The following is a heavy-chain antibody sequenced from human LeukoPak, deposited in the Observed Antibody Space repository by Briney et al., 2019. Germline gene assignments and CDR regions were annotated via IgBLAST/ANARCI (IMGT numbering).Heavy chain of an antibody. J-gene: IGHJ4*02. D-gene: IGHD6-13*01. Sequence: PGGSLTLSCSVAGHTFRSYATHWVRQPPGRGLEYVSAISNNGGSTYHADSVKVRFTISRDNSKNTLYLQMSSLRAEDTAVYYCAYSNSWYLDYWGQGTLVTVSS. CDR2: ISNNGGST. CDR1: GHTFRSYA. CDR3: AYSNSWYLDY. V-gene: IGHV3-64D*06.